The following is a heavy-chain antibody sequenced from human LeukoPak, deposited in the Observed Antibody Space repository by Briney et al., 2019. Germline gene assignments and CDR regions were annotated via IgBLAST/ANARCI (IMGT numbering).Heavy chain of an antibody. Sequence: SVKVSCKASGGTFSSYAISWVRQAPGQGLEWMGGIIPIFGTANYAQKFQGRVTITADESTSTAYMELSSLRSEDTAVYYCARATPGYYDFWSGYYMGFDPWGQGTLVTVSS. V-gene: IGHV1-69*13. CDR1: GGTFSSYA. J-gene: IGHJ5*02. CDR3: ARATPGYYDFWSGYYMGFDP. D-gene: IGHD3-3*01. CDR2: IIPIFGTA.